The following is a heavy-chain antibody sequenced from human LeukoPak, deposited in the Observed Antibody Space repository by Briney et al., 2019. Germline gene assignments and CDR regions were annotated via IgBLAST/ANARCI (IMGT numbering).Heavy chain of an antibody. V-gene: IGHV1-46*01. CDR2: INPSGGST. J-gene: IGHJ6*03. Sequence: ASVKVSCKASGYTCTSYYMHWVRQAPGQGLEWMGIINPSGGSTSYAQKFQGRVTMTRDTSTSTVYMELSSLRSEDTAVYYCARDSYDYDSSGYSTHYMDVWGKGTTVTVSS. D-gene: IGHD3-22*01. CDR3: ARDSYDYDSSGYSTHYMDV. CDR1: GYTCTSYY.